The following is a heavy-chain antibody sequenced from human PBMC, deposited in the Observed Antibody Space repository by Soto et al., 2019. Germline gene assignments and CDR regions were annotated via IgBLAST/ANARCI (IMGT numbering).Heavy chain of an antibody. J-gene: IGHJ4*02. CDR1: GGTFSSYA. D-gene: IGHD3-16*01. V-gene: IGHV1-69*06. CDR3: ARALMVWGTHFPYYFDY. CDR2: IIPIFGTA. Sequence: QVQLVQSGAEVKKPGSSVKVSCKASGGTFSSYAISWVRQAPGQGLEWMGGIIPIFGTANYAQKFQGRVTITADKSTSTAYMELSSLRSEDTAVYYCARALMVWGTHFPYYFDYWGQGTLVTVSS.